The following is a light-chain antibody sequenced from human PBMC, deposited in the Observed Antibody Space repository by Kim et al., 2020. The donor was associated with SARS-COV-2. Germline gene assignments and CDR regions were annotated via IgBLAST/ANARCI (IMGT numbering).Light chain of an antibody. CDR1: SLRNYF. CDR3: NSRDSSGNQV. J-gene: IGLJ3*02. Sequence: VALGQTVRITSQGDSLRNYFSSWYKQKSGQAPVLLIFAKDNRPSGIPYRFSGSSSGNTASLTITGAQAEDEADYYCNSRDSSGNQVFGGGTQLTVL. V-gene: IGLV3-19*01. CDR2: AKD.